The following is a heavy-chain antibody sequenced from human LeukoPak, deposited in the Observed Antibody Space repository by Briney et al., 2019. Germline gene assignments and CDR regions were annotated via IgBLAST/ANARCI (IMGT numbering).Heavy chain of an antibody. J-gene: IGHJ5*02. Sequence: ASVKVSCKASGYTFTSYAMNWVRQAPGQGLEWMGWINTNTGNPTYAQGFTGRFVFSLDTSVSTAYLQISSLKAEDTAVYYCASNPDYDYVWGSYRPNWFDPWGQGTLVTVSS. CDR3: ASNPDYDYVWGSYRPNWFDP. CDR2: INTNTGNP. V-gene: IGHV7-4-1*02. CDR1: GYTFTSYA. D-gene: IGHD3-16*02.